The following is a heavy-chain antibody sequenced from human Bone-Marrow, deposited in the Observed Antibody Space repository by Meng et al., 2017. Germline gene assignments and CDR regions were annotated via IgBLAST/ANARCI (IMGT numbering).Heavy chain of an antibody. CDR2: INPNSGGT. D-gene: IGHD3-22*01. J-gene: IGHJ6*02. V-gene: IGHV1-2*06. CDR3: ARDSEVIVVVITIGGYYYGMDV. CDR1: GYTFTGYY. Sequence: ASVKVSCKASGYTFTGYYMHWVRHAPGQGLEWMGRINPNSGGTNYAQKLQGRVTMTRDTSISTAYMELSRLRSDDTAVYYCARDSEVIVVVITIGGYYYGMDVWGQGTTVTVSS.